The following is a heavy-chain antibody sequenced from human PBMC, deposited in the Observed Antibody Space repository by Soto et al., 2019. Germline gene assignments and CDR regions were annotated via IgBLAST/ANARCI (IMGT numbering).Heavy chain of an antibody. CDR1: GLTFSAHA. CDR3: AKTSRITGPELVRA. D-gene: IGHD1-20*01. Sequence: PGGSLRLSCAASGLTFSAHAMTWVRQSPGKGLEWVSSISESGDTSYYAASVKGRFTISRDNSKNTLYLQMNSLRAEDTAVYYCAKTSRITGPELVRAWGQGTLVTVSS. V-gene: IGHV3-23*01. J-gene: IGHJ4*02. CDR2: ISESGDTS.